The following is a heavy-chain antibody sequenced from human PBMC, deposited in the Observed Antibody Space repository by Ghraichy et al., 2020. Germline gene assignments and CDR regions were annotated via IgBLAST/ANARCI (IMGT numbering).Heavy chain of an antibody. D-gene: IGHD6-6*01. Sequence: ASLRLSCTVSGGSISSGSHHWGWMRQPPGKGLEWIGSIYYSGTTYYNPSLRSRVTISVDTSRNEFSMRLSSLTAADTAVYYCTREYSSSPADWGQGTLVTVAS. V-gene: IGHV4-39*02. J-gene: IGHJ4*02. CDR1: GGSISSGSHH. CDR2: IYYSGTT. CDR3: TREYSSSPAD.